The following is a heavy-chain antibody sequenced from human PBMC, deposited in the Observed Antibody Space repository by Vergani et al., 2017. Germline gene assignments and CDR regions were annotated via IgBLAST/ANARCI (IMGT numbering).Heavy chain of an antibody. V-gene: IGHV3-33*01. Sequence: VQLVESGGGVVQPGRSLRLSCAASGFTFSSYGMHWVRQAPGKGLEWVAVIWYDGSNKYYADSVKGRFTISRDNSKNTLYLQMNSLRAEDTAVYYCARAGKFTYYYGMDVWGQGTTVTVSS. CDR3: ARAGKFTYYYGMDV. J-gene: IGHJ6*02. CDR1: GFTFSSYG. CDR2: IWYDGSNK.